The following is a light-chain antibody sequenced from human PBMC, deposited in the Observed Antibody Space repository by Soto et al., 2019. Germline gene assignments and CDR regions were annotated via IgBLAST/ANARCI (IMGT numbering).Light chain of an antibody. CDR2: GAS. CDR3: QQYNNWPPWT. V-gene: IGKV3-15*01. J-gene: IGKJ2*02. CDR1: QSVSRN. Sequence: EIVMTPSPATLSVSPGERATLSCRASQSVSRNLAWYQQKPGQAPRLLIYGASTRATGIPARFSGSGSGTEFTLTISSLQSEDFAVYYCQQYNNWPPWTVGQGTKLEIK.